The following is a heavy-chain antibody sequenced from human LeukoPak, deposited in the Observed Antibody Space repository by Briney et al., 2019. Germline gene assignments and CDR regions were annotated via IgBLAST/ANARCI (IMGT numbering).Heavy chain of an antibody. CDR2: IYPGDSDT. J-gene: IGHJ3*01. Sequence: GESLKISCKGSGYSFSGDWFGWVRQMPGKGLEWMGVIYPGDSDTRYSPSFQGQVTISVDRSISTAYLQWSSLRASDTAIYYCAKQRPYYAGAGSYRAFDVWGQGTMVTVSS. CDR1: GYSFSGDW. CDR3: AKQRPYYAGAGSYRAFDV. D-gene: IGHD3-10*01. V-gene: IGHV5-51*01.